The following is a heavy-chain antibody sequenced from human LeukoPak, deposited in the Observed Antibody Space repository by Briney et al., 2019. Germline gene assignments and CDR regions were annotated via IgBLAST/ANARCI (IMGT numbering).Heavy chain of an antibody. Sequence: SGGSLRLSCAASGFTFSGHWMSWVRQAPGKGLEWVANINQGGSDKCYVDSVKGRLTISRDNANNLLYLQMNSLRGEDTAVYYCTRDRSRAEDDWGQGTLVTVSS. CDR1: GFTFSGHW. J-gene: IGHJ4*02. V-gene: IGHV3-7*01. CDR3: TRDRSRAEDD. D-gene: IGHD1-14*01. CDR2: INQGGSDK.